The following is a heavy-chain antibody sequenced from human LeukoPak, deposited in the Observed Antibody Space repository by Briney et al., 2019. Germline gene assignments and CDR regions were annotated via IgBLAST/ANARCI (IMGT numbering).Heavy chain of an antibody. CDR3: ARRIDASMDV. J-gene: IGHJ6*02. CDR2: IYPGDSDT. D-gene: IGHD2-21*01. CDR1: GYSFINYW. V-gene: IGHV5-51*01. Sequence: GESLKISCQVSGYSFINYWIGWVRQMPGKGLEWMGIIYPGDSDTRYSPSFQGQVTISADKSISTAYLQWSSLKASDTAMYYCARRIDASMDVWGQGTTVTVSS.